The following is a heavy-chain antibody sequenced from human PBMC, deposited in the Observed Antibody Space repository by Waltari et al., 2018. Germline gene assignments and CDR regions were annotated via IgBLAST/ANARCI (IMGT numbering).Heavy chain of an antibody. CDR1: GFTFSSYG. CDR3: ANVLRFLEWLYD. CDR2: IRYDGSNK. J-gene: IGHJ4*02. D-gene: IGHD3-3*01. Sequence: QVQLVESGGGVVQPGGSLRLSCAASGFTFSSYGMHWVRQAPGKGLEWVAFIRYDGSNKYYADSVKGRFTISRDNSKNTLYLQMNSLRAEDTAVYYCANVLRFLEWLYDWGQGTLVTVSS. V-gene: IGHV3-30*02.